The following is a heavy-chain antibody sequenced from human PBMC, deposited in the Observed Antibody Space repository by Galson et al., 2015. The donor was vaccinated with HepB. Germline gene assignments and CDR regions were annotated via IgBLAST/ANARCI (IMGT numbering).Heavy chain of an antibody. CDR3: AKDLGITVAGDFDY. D-gene: IGHD6-19*01. J-gene: IGHJ4*02. V-gene: IGHV3-23*01. CDR2: ISGPGGTT. Sequence: GFTFGSHAMSWVRQGPGKGLEWVSAISGPGGTTYFADSVKGRFSISRDNSKNTLFLQMNSLRVEDTAIYYCAKDLGITVAGDFDYWGQGTLVTVSS. CDR1: GFTFGSHA.